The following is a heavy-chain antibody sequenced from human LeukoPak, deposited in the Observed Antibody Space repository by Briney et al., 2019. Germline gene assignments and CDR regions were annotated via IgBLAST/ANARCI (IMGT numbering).Heavy chain of an antibody. CDR2: IYHSGST. J-gene: IGHJ6*02. CDR1: GGSISSSNW. D-gene: IGHD3-10*01. V-gene: IGHV4-4*02. Sequence: PSGTLSLTCAVSGGSISSSNWWSWVRQPPGKGLEWIGEIYHSGSTNYNPSLKSRVTISVDKSKNQFSLKLSSVTAADTAVYYCARARAGITMVRGDPNYYGMDVWGQGTSVTVSS. CDR3: ARARAGITMVRGDPNYYGMDV.